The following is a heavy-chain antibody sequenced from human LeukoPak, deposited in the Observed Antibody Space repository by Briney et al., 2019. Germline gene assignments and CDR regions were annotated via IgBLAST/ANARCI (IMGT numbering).Heavy chain of an antibody. CDR1: GGTFSTYA. CDR3: ARAYSSGWFPHFGDY. D-gene: IGHD6-19*01. V-gene: IGHV1-69*13. J-gene: IGHJ4*02. Sequence: ASVKVSCKVSGGTFSTYALSWVRQAPGQGLEWMGGIISFSGTVNYAQKFQGRVTITADESTSTAYMALSSLRSEDTAIYYCARAYSSGWFPHFGDYWGQGTLVTASS. CDR2: IISFSGTV.